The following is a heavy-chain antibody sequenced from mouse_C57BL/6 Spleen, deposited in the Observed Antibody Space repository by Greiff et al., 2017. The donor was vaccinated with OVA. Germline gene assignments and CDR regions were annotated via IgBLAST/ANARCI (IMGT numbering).Heavy chain of an antibody. CDR3: ARETAQGERYFDV. V-gene: IGHV1-39*01. CDR1: GYSFTDYN. CDR2: INPNYGTT. J-gene: IGHJ1*03. Sequence: VQLQQSGPELVKPGASVKISCKASGYSFTDYNMDWVKQSNGKSLEWIGVINPNYGTTSYNQEFKGKATLTVDQSSSTAYMQLNSLTSEDSAVYYCARETAQGERYFDVWGTGTTVTVSS. D-gene: IGHD3-2*02.